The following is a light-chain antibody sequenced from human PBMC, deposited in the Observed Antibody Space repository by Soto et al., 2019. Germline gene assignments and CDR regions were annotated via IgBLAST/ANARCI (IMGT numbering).Light chain of an antibody. V-gene: IGKV3-15*01. Sequence: EIVMTQSPGTLSVSPGERATLSCRASQTIDTNLAWYQQKPGQAPRLLIFAASTRATVIPDRFSGSESGTEFSLTITILQSEDFALYYCQQYNNRPTWTFRQGTKVEVK. CDR3: QQYNNRPTWT. CDR1: QTIDTN. J-gene: IGKJ1*01. CDR2: AAS.